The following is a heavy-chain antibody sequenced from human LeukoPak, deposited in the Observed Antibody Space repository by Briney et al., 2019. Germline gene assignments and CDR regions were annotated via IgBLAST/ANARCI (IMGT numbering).Heavy chain of an antibody. CDR3: ARDSFSTTGLFDY. V-gene: IGHV3-48*04. J-gene: IGHJ4*02. Sequence: GGSLRLSCAASGFTFSSYSMNWVRQAPGKGLEWVSYISSSSSTIYYADSVKGRFTISRDNAKNSLYLQMNSLRAEDTAVYYCARDSFSTTGLFDYWGQGTLVTVSS. D-gene: IGHD4-17*01. CDR2: ISSSSSTI. CDR1: GFTFSSYS.